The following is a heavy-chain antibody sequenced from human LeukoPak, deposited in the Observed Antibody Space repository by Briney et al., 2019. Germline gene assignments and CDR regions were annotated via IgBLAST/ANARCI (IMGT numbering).Heavy chain of an antibody. CDR1: GFTFSSYS. CDR3: ARDRDNGMDV. J-gene: IGHJ6*02. V-gene: IGHV3-21*01. CDR2: ISSSSSYL. Sequence: PGGSLRLSCAASGFTFSSYSMNWVRQAPGKGLEGVSSISSSSSYLHYADSVKGRFTISGDNAKNSLYLQMNSLRAEDTAVYYCARDRDNGMDVWGQGTTVTVSS.